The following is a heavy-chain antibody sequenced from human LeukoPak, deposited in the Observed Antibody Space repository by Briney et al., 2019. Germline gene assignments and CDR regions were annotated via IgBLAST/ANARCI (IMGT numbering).Heavy chain of an antibody. Sequence: PSQTLSLTCTVSGGSISSGSYYWSWIRQPAGKGLEWIGRIYTSGSTNYNPSLKSRVTISVDTSKNQLSLKLSSVTAADTAVYYCARLSHWFDPWGQGTLVTVSS. J-gene: IGHJ5*02. CDR1: GGSISSGSYY. V-gene: IGHV4-61*02. D-gene: IGHD3-16*02. CDR2: IYTSGST. CDR3: ARLSHWFDP.